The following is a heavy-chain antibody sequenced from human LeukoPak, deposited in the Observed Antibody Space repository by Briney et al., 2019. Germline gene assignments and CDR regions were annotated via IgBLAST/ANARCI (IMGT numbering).Heavy chain of an antibody. V-gene: IGHV4-4*09. CDR2: IYSSGST. CDR1: GGSISGSY. J-gene: IGHJ5*02. CDR3: VRRGGRFDT. Sequence: SETLSLTCTVSGGSISGSYWSWIRQPPGKGLEWIGYIYSSGSTNYDPSLKSRVTIGVDTSRNQFSLKLSSVTAADTAAYYCVRRGGRFDTWGQGTLVTVSS.